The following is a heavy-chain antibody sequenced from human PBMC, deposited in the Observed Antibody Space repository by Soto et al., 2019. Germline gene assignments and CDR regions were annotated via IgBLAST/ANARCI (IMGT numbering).Heavy chain of an antibody. Sequence: QVQLVQSGAEVKKPGSSVKVSCKASGGTFSSYTISWVRQAPGQGLEWMGRIIPILGIANYAQKFQGRVTITADKSTSTAYMELSSLRSEDTAVYYCARDLVHRSGWSDDPWGQGTLVPVSS. CDR1: GGTFSSYT. D-gene: IGHD6-19*01. CDR3: ARDLVHRSGWSDDP. CDR2: IIPILGIA. J-gene: IGHJ5*02. V-gene: IGHV1-69*08.